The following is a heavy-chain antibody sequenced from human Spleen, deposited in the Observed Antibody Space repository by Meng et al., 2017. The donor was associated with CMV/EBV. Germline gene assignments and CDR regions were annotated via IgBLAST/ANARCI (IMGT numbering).Heavy chain of an antibody. CDR3: ARFHIPGGFYYYYGMDV. V-gene: IGHV3-21*04. CDR2: ISSSSSYI. Sequence: GESLKISCAASGFTFDDYTMHWVRQAPGKGLEWVSSISSSSSYIYYADSLKGRFTISRDNAKNSLYLQMNSLRAEDTAVYYCARFHIPGGFYYYYGMDVWGQGTTVTVSS. J-gene: IGHJ6*02. D-gene: IGHD3-16*01. CDR1: GFTFDDYT.